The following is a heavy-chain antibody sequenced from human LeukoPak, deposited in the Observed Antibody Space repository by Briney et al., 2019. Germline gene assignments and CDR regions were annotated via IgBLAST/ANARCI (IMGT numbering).Heavy chain of an antibody. Sequence: PGGSLRLSCAASGFTFSSYEMNWVRQAPGKGLEWVSYISSSSNTIYYADSVKGRFTISRDNAKNSLYLQMNSLRAEDTAVYYCARDKASSGWYYFDSWGQGTLVTVSS. J-gene: IGHJ4*02. CDR2: ISSSSNTI. CDR1: GFTFSSYE. D-gene: IGHD6-19*01. CDR3: ARDKASSGWYYFDS. V-gene: IGHV3-48*03.